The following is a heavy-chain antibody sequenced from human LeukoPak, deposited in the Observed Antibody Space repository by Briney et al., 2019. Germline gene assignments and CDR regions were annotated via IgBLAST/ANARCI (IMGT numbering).Heavy chain of an antibody. J-gene: IGHJ6*03. V-gene: IGHV4-39*07. D-gene: IGHD2-15*01. CDR1: GGSISTSSYY. Sequence: SETLSLTCTVSGGSISTSSYYWGWVRQPPGKGLEWIGEINHSGSTNYNPSLKSRVTISLDTSKNQFSLKLSSVTAADTAVYYCATVPTPPFYYYYMDVWGKGTTVTVSS. CDR2: INHSGST. CDR3: ATVPTPPFYYYYMDV.